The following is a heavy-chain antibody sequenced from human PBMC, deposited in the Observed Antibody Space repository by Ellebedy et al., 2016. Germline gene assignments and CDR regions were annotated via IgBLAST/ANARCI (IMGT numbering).Heavy chain of an antibody. CDR3: AMGGPWEEGVY. V-gene: IGHV1-69*13. J-gene: IGHJ4*02. CDR1: GGTFSSYA. Sequence: ASVKVSCKASGGTFSSYAMHWVRQAPGQRLEWMGGIIPIFGTANYAQKFQGRVTITADESTSTAYMELSSLRSEDTAVYYCAMGGPWEEGVYWGQGTLVTVSS. D-gene: IGHD3-16*01. CDR2: IIPIFGTA.